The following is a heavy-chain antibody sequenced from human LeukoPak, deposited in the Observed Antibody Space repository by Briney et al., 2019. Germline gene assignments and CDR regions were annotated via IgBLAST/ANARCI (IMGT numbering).Heavy chain of an antibody. V-gene: IGHV4-59*01. CDR3: ARLAPGNYDILTGDPKVVFDY. CDR1: GGSISSFF. CDR2: VHSSGST. Sequence: NSSETLSLTCTVSGGSISSFFWSWIRQPPGKGLEWIGYVHSSGSTKYNPSLKSRLIISVDMSKNQFFLKQRSVSVADTAVYYCARLAPGNYDILTGDPKVVFDYWGQGALVTVSS. D-gene: IGHD3-9*01. J-gene: IGHJ4*02.